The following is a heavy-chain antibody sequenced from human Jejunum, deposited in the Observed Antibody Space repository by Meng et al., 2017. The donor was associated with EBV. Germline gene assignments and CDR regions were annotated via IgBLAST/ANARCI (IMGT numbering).Heavy chain of an antibody. J-gene: IGHJ6*02. V-gene: IGHV4-34*01. CDR3: ARETVGWPLYGALARYVMDV. CDR2: ISHSGST. Sequence: QVQLQQWGAGLLKASETLSLTCAGXXXSFSGHYWSWIRQPPGKGLEWIGEISHSGSTNYNPTVKSRVTISIDTSKNQFSLSLSSVTAADTAVYYCARETVGWPLYGALARYVMDVWGLGTTVTVSS. CDR1: XXSFSGHY. D-gene: IGHD2-15*01.